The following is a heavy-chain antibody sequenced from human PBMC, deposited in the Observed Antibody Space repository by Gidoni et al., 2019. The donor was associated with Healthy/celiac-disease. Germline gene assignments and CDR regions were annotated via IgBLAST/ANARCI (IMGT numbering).Heavy chain of an antibody. CDR1: GVTFSSYA. V-gene: IGHV1-69*01. Sequence: QLQLVQSWAELKKPGSSVKVSCKASGVTFSSYAISWVRQAPGKGLEWMGGIIPIFGTANYAQKFKGRVTITADESTSTAYMELSSLRSEDTAVYYCATQYSKQNWFDPWGQGTLVTVSS. CDR3: ATQYSKQNWFDP. D-gene: IGHD5-18*01. CDR2: IIPIFGTA. J-gene: IGHJ5*02.